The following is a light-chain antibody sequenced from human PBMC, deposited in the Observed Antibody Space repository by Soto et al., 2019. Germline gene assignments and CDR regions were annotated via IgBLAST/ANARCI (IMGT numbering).Light chain of an antibody. Sequence: DIQMTQSPSTLSASVGDRVTITCLASQSISSWLAWYQQKPGKAPKLLIYDASSLESGVPSRFSGSGSGTEVTLTISSLQPDDFATYYCQQYNRYPWTVGQGTKVEIK. V-gene: IGKV1-5*01. CDR2: DAS. CDR3: QQYNRYPWT. CDR1: QSISSW. J-gene: IGKJ1*01.